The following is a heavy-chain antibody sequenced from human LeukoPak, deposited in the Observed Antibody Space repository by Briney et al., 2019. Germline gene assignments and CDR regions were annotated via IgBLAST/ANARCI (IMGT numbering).Heavy chain of an antibody. CDR1: GHTLTGYF. J-gene: IGHJ4*02. CDR2: INANNGDT. CDR3: MRDRVWEFDY. D-gene: IGHD1-26*01. Sequence: GASVKVSCRASGHTLTGYFMHWVRQAPGQGLEYMGWINANNGDTNYAQKLQGRVSMTRDTSISTAYMELSGLTSDDTAVYYCMRDRVWEFDYWGQGSLVTVSS. V-gene: IGHV1-2*02.